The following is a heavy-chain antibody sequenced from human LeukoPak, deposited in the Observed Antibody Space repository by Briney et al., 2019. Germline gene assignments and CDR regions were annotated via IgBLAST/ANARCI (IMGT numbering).Heavy chain of an antibody. CDR1: GFSFTSYS. D-gene: IGHD6-13*01. CDR3: ARGYLADYSGSWIDETIFDQ. Sequence: GGSLRLSCAASGFSFTSYSMNWVRQAPGKGLEWVAFISRSSSTKYFADSVKGRFSISGDTAKNTLYLQMNSLRAEDTAVYYCARGYLADYSGSWIDETIFDQWGQGTLVTVSS. CDR2: ISRSSSTK. V-gene: IGHV3-48*01. J-gene: IGHJ4*02.